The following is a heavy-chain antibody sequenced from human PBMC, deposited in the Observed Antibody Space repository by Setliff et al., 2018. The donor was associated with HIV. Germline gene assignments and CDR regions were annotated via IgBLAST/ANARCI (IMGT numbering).Heavy chain of an antibody. Sequence: GGSLRLSCAASVIPFSAHTLSWVRRAPGKGLEWVSSISANSLYKYYADSVKGRFTISRDNAKKSVYLQMDSLRAEDSAVYYCARDFNGGHFDAWGRGTLVTVSS. J-gene: IGHJ4*02. CDR3: ARDFNGGHFDA. CDR1: VIPFSAHT. D-gene: IGHD2-8*01. V-gene: IGHV3-21*01. CDR2: ISANSLYK.